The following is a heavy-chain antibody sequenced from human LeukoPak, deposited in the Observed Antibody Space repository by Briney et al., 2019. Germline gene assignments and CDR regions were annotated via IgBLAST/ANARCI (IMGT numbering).Heavy chain of an antibody. V-gene: IGHV3-30*18. Sequence: GGSLRLSCAASGFTCSNFGMHWVRQAPGQGLEWVAVISYDGSNKYYADSVKGRFTISRDNSKNTLYLLMNSLRAEDTAVYYCAKDHASYYYDRSGYYSLHPDQWGQGTLVTVSS. CDR3: AKDHASYYYDRSGYYSLHPDQ. D-gene: IGHD3-22*01. CDR1: GFTCSNFG. CDR2: ISYDGSNK. J-gene: IGHJ4*02.